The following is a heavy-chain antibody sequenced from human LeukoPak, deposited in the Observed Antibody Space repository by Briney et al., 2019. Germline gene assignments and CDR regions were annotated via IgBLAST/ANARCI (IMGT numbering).Heavy chain of an antibody. CDR1: GFTFSSYA. V-gene: IGHV3-30*04. D-gene: IGHD3-22*01. J-gene: IGHJ4*02. CDR3: ASVPYDSSVY. CDR2: ISYDGSNK. Sequence: GGSLRLSCAASGFTFSSYAMHWVRQAPGKGLEWVAVISYDGSNKYYADSVKGRFTISRDNSKNTLYLQMNSLRAEDTAVYYCASVPYDSSVYWGQGTLVTVSS.